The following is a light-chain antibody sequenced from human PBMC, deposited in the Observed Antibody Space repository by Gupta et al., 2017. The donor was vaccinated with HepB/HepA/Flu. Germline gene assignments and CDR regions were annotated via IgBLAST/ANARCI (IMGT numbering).Light chain of an antibody. Sequence: QSALAQPASVSGSPGQSITISCTGTSSDIGNYNLVSWYQQHPGKAPKLIIFEVNKRPSGVSNPFSGSKSGNTASLTISGLQAEDEADYYCSSHAGSDTFYVFGNGTKVTV. CDR1: SSDIGNYNL. CDR2: EVN. V-gene: IGLV2-23*02. CDR3: SSHAGSDTFYV. J-gene: IGLJ1*01.